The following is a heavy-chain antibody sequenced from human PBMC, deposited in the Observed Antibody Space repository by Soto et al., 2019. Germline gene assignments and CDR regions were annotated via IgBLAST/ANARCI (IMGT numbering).Heavy chain of an antibody. CDR3: ARAATVLITNWFDP. CDR1: GYTFTSYG. D-gene: IGHD4-17*01. Sequence: QAQLVQSGAEVKKPGASVKVSCKASGYTFTSYGISWVRQAPGPGLEWMGWISAYNGNTNYAQKLQGRVSMTTDSPSSTTYMEVRSLRSADTAIYYCARAATVLITNWFDPWGQGTLVTVSS. CDR2: ISAYNGNT. J-gene: IGHJ5*02. V-gene: IGHV1-18*01.